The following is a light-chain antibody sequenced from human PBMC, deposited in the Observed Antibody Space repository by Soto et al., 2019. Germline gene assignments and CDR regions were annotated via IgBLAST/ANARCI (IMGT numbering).Light chain of an antibody. Sequence: SPATLSVSPGERATLSCRATQSISSNLAWYLQKPGQAPRLLISGASTRATGIPARFSGGGSGTEFTLTISSLQSEDFAVYYCQQYNEWPITFGQGTRLEIK. J-gene: IGKJ5*01. CDR1: QSISSN. V-gene: IGKV3-15*01. CDR2: GAS. CDR3: QQYNEWPIT.